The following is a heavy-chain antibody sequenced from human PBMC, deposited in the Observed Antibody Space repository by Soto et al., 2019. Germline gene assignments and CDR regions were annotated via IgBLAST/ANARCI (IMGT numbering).Heavy chain of an antibody. CDR3: AREDSSSSEPIFDY. CDR2: IYYSGST. CDR1: GVSISSYY. Sequence: SETLSLTCTVSGVSISSYYWIWIRQPPGKGLEWIGYIYYSGSTNYNPSLKSRVTISVDTSKNQFSLKLSSVTAADTAVYYCAREDSSSSEPIFDYWGQGTLVTVSS. D-gene: IGHD6-6*01. J-gene: IGHJ4*02. V-gene: IGHV4-59*01.